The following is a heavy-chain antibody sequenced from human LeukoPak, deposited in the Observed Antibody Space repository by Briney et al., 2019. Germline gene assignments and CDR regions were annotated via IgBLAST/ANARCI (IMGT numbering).Heavy chain of an antibody. V-gene: IGHV1-2*02. D-gene: IGHD7-27*01. CDR2: INPNSGGT. J-gene: IGHJ5*02. CDR3: ARATNWGPSNWFDP. CDR1: GYTFTGYY. Sequence: ASVKVSCKASGYTFTGYYMHWVRQAPGQGLEWMGWINPNSGGTNYAQKFQGRVTMTRDTSISTAYMELSRLRSDDTAVYYCARATNWGPSNWFDPWGQGTLVTVSS.